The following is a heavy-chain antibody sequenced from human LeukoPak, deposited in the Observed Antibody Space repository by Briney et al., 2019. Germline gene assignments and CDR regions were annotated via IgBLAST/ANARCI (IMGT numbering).Heavy chain of an antibody. CDR2: IYHSGNT. Sequence: SETLPLTCNVSGASMSSNYWSWIRQPPGKGLEWIGYIYHSGNTNYSPSLESRVTMSVDGSKNQFSLRVHFVSAADTAVYYCARTRRAAVAGRFDSWCQGALVAVSS. CDR1: GASMSSNY. CDR3: ARTRRAAVAGRFDS. J-gene: IGHJ4*02. D-gene: IGHD6-19*01. V-gene: IGHV4-4*09.